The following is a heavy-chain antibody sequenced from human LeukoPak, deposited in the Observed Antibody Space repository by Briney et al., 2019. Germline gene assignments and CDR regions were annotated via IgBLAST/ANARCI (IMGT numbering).Heavy chain of an antibody. CDR3: ARRSDSGSDDGEDYFDH. D-gene: IGHD1-26*01. J-gene: IGHJ4*02. CDR1: SGSIKNNTFY. V-gene: IGHV4-39*01. Sequence: KPSEPLSLTCTASSGSIKNNTFYWGWIRKPPGKGLEWIGSIYYSGSTYYNPSLKSRVTIAVVTFKNQFFLKMSSVAAAATAVYYCARRSDSGSDDGEDYFDHWGQGTLVTVSS. CDR2: IYYSGST.